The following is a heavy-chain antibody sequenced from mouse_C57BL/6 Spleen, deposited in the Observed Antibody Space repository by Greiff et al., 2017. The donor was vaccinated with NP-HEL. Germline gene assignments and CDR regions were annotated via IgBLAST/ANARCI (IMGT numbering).Heavy chain of an antibody. CDR1: GYTFTTYP. J-gene: IGHJ4*01. Sequence: QVQLQQSGAELVKPGASVKMSCKASGYTFTTYPIEWMKQNHGKSLEWIGNFHPYNDDTKYNEKFKGKATLTVEKSSSTVYLELSRLTSADSAVYYCARGHHSHDGSYAMDYWGQGTSVTVSS. V-gene: IGHV1-47*01. D-gene: IGHD2-3*01. CDR3: ARGHHSHDGSYAMDY. CDR2: FHPYNDDT.